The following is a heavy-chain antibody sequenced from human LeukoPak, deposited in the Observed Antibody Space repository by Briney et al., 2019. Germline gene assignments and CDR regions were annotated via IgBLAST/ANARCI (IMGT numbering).Heavy chain of an antibody. V-gene: IGHV1-69*05. CDR2: IIPIFGTA. CDR1: GGTFSSYA. J-gene: IGHJ5*02. D-gene: IGHD2-2*01. CDR3: ARVYVVVVPAARVDNWFDP. Sequence: SVKVSCKASGGTFSSYAIIWVRQAPGQGLEWMGGIIPIFGTANYAQKFQGRVTITTDESTSTAYMELSSLRSEDTAVYYCARVYVVVVPAARVDNWFDPWGQGTLVTVSS.